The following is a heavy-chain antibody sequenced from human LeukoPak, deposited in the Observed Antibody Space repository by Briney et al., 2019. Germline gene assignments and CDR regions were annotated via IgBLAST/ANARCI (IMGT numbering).Heavy chain of an antibody. CDR3: ARGMDWFYP. D-gene: IGHD2-8*01. Sequence: GGSLRLSCAASGFTFSHYSMNWVRQAPGKGLEWVSSISGSVSNIYYADSLKGRFTISRDNAKSSLYLQMSSLRAEDTAVYYCARGMDWFYPWGRGTLVTVSS. V-gene: IGHV3-21*01. J-gene: IGHJ5*02. CDR2: ISGSVSNI. CDR1: GFTFSHYS.